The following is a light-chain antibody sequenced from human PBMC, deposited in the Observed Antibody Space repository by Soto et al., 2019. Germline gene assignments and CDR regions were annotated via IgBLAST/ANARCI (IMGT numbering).Light chain of an antibody. J-gene: IGLJ3*02. CDR2: RNH. Sequence: QAVVTPPPSVSGAPGQRVTISCTGTRSNIGAGYDVHWYQQIPGTAPKLLIYRNHDRPSGVPDRFSGSKSGTSASLTITGLQAEDEADYYCQSYDTSVSGARVFGGGTKLTVL. CDR1: RSNIGAGYD. CDR3: QSYDTSVSGARV. V-gene: IGLV1-40*01.